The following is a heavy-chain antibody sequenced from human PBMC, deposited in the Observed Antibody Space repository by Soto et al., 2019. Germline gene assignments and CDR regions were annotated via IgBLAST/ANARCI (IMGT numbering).Heavy chain of an antibody. J-gene: IGHJ4*02. V-gene: IGHV3-33*01. D-gene: IGHD6-19*01. Sequence: GGSLRLSCVASGFTFSNHGMHWVRQAPGKGLEWVTVIWYDGTNRFYADSVKGRFTVSRDISENTVYLQMDSLRSEDTAVYYCARESSSGRRDRIDYWGQGTLVTVSS. CDR1: GFTFSNHG. CDR2: IWYDGTNR. CDR3: ARESSSGRRDRIDY.